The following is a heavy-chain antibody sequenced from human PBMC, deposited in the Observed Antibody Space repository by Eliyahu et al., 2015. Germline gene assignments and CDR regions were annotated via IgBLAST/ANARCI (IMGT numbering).Heavy chain of an antibody. J-gene: IGHJ3*02. V-gene: IGHV3-53*01. Sequence: EVQLVESGGGLIQPGGSLRLSCAASGFSVSMNDMSWVRQAPGKGLEWVSAIYSGGTTYYADSVKGRFTISRDNSKNTLYLQMNSLRADDTAVYYCARDLEAFDIWGQGTMVTVSS. CDR2: IYSGGTT. CDR1: GFSVSMND. CDR3: ARDLEAFDI.